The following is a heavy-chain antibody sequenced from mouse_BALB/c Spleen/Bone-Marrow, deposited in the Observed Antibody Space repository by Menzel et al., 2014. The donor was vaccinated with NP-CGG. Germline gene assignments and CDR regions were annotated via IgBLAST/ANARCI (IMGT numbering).Heavy chain of an antibody. J-gene: IGHJ4*01. CDR1: GYTFTSYY. D-gene: IGHD4-1*01. CDR3: ARKENWAYAMDY. CDR2: IYPGDGST. Sequence: QVQLKESGPELVKPGASVKMSCKASGYTFTSYYIHWVKQRPGQGLEWIGWIYPGDGSTKYNEKFKGKTTLTADKSSSTAYMLLSSLTSEDSAIYFCARKENWAYAMDYWGQGTSVTVSP. V-gene: IGHV1S56*01.